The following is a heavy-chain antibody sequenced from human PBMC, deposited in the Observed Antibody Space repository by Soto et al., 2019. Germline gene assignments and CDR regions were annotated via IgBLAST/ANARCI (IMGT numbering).Heavy chain of an antibody. CDR1: GFTFNNYA. CDR2: ISGGGGST. J-gene: IGHJ4*02. D-gene: IGHD5-18*01. CDR3: AREHGYSFGYGGFDY. V-gene: IGHV3-23*01. Sequence: GGSLRLSCAASGFTFNNYAMSWVRQTPGKGLECVSSISGGGGSTYYADSLKGRLNISRDNSKNTVHLQMNSLRVEDTAVYYCAREHGYSFGYGGFDYWGQGALVTVSS.